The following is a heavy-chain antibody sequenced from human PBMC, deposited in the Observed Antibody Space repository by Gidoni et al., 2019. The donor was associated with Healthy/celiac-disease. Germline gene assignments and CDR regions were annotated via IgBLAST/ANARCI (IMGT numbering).Heavy chain of an antibody. Sequence: QVPLVESGAGLVKPGGSLRLSCAASDLTSRDYYLGWIPQAPGKGLEWVSYMSSNSSYTNYADSVKGRFAISRDNAKNSLYLQMNSLRAEDTAVYYCAREVRDILEWLSFDYWGQGTLVTVSS. CDR3: AREVRDILEWLSFDY. J-gene: IGHJ4*02. V-gene: IGHV3-11*06. CDR1: DLTSRDYY. CDR2: MSSNSSYT. D-gene: IGHD3-3*01.